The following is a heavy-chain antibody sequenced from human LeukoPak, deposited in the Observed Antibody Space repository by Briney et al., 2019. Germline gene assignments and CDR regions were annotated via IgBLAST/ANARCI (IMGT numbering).Heavy chain of an antibody. Sequence: ASVKVSCKASGYTFTGYYMHWVRQAPGQGLEWMGWINPNSGGTNYAQKFQSRVTMTRDTSISTAYMELSRLRSDDTAVYYCASVSKDYYDSSGYYQGAFDIWGQGTMVTVSS. CDR3: ASVSKDYYDSSGYYQGAFDI. V-gene: IGHV1-2*02. D-gene: IGHD3-22*01. J-gene: IGHJ3*02. CDR1: GYTFTGYY. CDR2: INPNSGGT.